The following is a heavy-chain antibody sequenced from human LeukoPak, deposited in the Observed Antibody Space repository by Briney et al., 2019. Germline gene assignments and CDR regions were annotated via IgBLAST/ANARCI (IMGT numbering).Heavy chain of an antibody. Sequence: GGSLRLSCAASGFTFSSYVMHWVRQAPGKGLEYVSGISTNGGGTYYASSVKGRFTISRDNSKNTVYLQMDSLRAEDMAVYYCAGAFASCGNYYPPDYWGQGALVTVSS. D-gene: IGHD3-22*01. V-gene: IGHV3-64*01. CDR1: GFTFSSYV. CDR2: ISTNGGGT. J-gene: IGHJ4*02. CDR3: AGAFASCGNYYPPDY.